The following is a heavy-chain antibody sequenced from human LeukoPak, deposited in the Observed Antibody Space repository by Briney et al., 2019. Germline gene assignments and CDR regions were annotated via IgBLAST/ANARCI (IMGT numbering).Heavy chain of an antibody. CDR2: IIPIFGTA. D-gene: IGHD3-10*01. CDR1: GGTFSSYA. J-gene: IGHJ6*03. V-gene: IGHV1-69*06. Sequence: SVKVSCKASGGTFSSYAISWVRQAPGQGLEWMGGIIPIFGTANYAQKFQGRVTITADKSTSTAYMELSSLRSEDTAVYYCARGLSGNYYYYYMDVWGKGTTVTISS. CDR3: ARGLSGNYYYYYMDV.